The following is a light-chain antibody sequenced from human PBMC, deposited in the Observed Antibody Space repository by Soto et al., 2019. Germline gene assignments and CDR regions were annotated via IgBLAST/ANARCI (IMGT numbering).Light chain of an antibody. CDR2: GTS. J-gene: IGKJ4*01. V-gene: IGKV3-20*01. Sequence: EIVLTQSPDTLSLSPGERGTLSCRTSESISNNPLAWYQQKPGQAPRHLIHGTSNRATGIPDRFSGSGSGTDFTLTSSRLEPEDFAVYYCEYYGKAVIFGGGTKVEIK. CDR1: ESISNNP. CDR3: EYYGKAVI.